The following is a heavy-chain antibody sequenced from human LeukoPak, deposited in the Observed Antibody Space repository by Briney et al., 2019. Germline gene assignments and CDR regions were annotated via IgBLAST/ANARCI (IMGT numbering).Heavy chain of an antibody. CDR2: ISSSGSTI. J-gene: IGHJ4*02. Sequence: GGSLRLSFPPPGFIFINYYMSWIRQPPGKGLWWVSYISSSGSTIYYADSVKGRFTISRDNAKNSLYLQMNSLRAEDTAVYYCARVDGPIAAAVLVDYRGQGTLVTVSS. CDR3: ARVDGPIAAAVLVDY. V-gene: IGHV3-11*04. CDR1: GFIFINYY. D-gene: IGHD6-13*01.